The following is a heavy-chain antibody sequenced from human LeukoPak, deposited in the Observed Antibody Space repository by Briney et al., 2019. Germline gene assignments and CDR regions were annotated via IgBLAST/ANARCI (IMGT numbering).Heavy chain of an antibody. Sequence: GGSLRLSCAASGFTFSSYAMSWVRQAPGKGLEWVSGISLDGATTYYAGSVEGRFTISRDNSKNTLYLQMNSLRDEDTAVYYCAKFEFGFWGQGTLVTVSS. J-gene: IGHJ4*02. V-gene: IGHV3-23*01. CDR2: ISLDGATT. D-gene: IGHD3-16*01. CDR1: GFTFSSYA. CDR3: AKFEFGF.